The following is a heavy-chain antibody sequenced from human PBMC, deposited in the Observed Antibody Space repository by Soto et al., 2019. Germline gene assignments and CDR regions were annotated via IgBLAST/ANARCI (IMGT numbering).Heavy chain of an antibody. V-gene: IGHV4-39*01. J-gene: IGHJ4*02. Sequence: SETLSLTCTVSGDSITSSSYYWGWVRQPPGEGLEWIGSISYSGSTYYNPSLKSRVTISVDTSKNQFSLKLSSVTAADTAVYYCVSSSAYPYNYFDCWGQGTLVTAPQ. CDR3: VSSSAYPYNYFDC. CDR1: GDSITSSSYY. D-gene: IGHD3-16*01. CDR2: ISYSGST.